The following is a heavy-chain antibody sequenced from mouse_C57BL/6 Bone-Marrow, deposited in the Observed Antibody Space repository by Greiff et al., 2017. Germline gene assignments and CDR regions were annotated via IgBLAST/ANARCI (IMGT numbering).Heavy chain of an antibody. CDR2: INPNNGGT. CDR1: GYTFTDYY. D-gene: IGHD2-3*01. V-gene: IGHV1-26*01. J-gene: IGHJ4*01. CDR3: ARGMGDY. Sequence: EVQLQQSGPELVKPGASVKISCKASGYTFTDYYMNWVKQSHGKSLEWIGDINPNNGGTSYNQKFKGKATLTVDKSSGTAYMERRSLTSEDSAGEYCARGMGDYWGQGSSV.